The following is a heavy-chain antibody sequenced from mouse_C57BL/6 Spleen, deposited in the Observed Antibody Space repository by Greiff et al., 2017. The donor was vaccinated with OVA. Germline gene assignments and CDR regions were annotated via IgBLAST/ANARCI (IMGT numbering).Heavy chain of an antibody. CDR2: IYPGDGDT. CDR1: GYAFSSSW. D-gene: IGHD2-3*01. J-gene: IGHJ2*01. CDR3: AREDDGYPDY. V-gene: IGHV1-82*01. Sequence: QVQLQQSGPELVKPGASVKISCKASGYAFSSSWMNWVKQRPGKGLEWIGRIYPGDGDTNYNGKFKGKATLTADKSSSTAYMQLSSLTSVDSAVYFCAREDDGYPDYWGQGTTLTVSS.